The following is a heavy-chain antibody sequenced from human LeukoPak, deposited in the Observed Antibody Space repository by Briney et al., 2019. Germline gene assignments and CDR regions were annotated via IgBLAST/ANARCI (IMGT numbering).Heavy chain of an antibody. CDR3: AREYYGDNYNWFDP. D-gene: IGHD4-17*01. J-gene: IGHJ5*02. CDR2: INTNTGNP. V-gene: IGHV7-4-1*02. Sequence: ASVKVSCKASGYTFTSYAMNWVRQAPGQGLEWMGWINTNTGNPTYAQGFTGRFVFSLDTSVSTAYLQISSLKAEDTAVYYCAREYYGDNYNWFDPWGQGTLVTVSS. CDR1: GYTFTSYA.